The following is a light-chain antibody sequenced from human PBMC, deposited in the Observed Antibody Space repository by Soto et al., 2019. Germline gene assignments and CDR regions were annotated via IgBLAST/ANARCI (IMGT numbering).Light chain of an antibody. Sequence: QFVLTQPPSASGTPGQRVTISCSGSSSNIGSNAVSWYQHFPGTAPKVLIYSDDQRPSGVPDRFSGSKSGTSASLAISGLRAEDEADYFCAAWGDSLNTWVFGGGTKVTVL. V-gene: IGLV1-44*01. CDR2: SDD. J-gene: IGLJ3*02. CDR1: SSNIGSNA. CDR3: AAWGDSLNTWV.